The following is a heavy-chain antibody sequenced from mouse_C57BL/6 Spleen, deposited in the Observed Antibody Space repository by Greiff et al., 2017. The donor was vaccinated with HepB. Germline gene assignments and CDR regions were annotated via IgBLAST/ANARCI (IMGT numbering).Heavy chain of an antibody. CDR1: GYTFTSYW. D-gene: IGHD1-1*01. CDR2: IDPSDSYT. Sequence: QVQLQQSGAELVRPGTSVKLSCKASGYTFTSYWMHWVKQRPGQGLEWIGVIDPSDSYTNYNQKFKGKATLTVDTSSSTAYMQLSSLTSEDSAVYYCAVITTVVAKNAMDYWGQGTSVTVSS. V-gene: IGHV1-59*01. J-gene: IGHJ4*01. CDR3: AVITTVVAKNAMDY.